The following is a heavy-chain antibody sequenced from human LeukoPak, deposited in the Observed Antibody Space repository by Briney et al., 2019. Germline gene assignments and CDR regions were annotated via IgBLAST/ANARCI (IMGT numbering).Heavy chain of an antibody. CDR3: ASARDQLLLRMRYYYGMDV. CDR2: IYYSGST. CDR1: GGSVSSSSYY. Sequence: SETLSLTCTVSGGSVSSSSYYWGWIRQPPGKGLEWIGSIYYSGSTYYNPSLKSRVTISVDTSKNQFSLKLSSVTAADAAVYYCASARDQLLLRMRYYYGMDVWGQGTTVTVSS. J-gene: IGHJ6*02. D-gene: IGHD2-2*01. V-gene: IGHV4-39*07.